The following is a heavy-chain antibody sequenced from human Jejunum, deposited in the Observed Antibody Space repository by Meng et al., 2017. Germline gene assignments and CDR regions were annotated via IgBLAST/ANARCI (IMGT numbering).Heavy chain of an antibody. Sequence: QREGAGVLEPSGAPPPTSAVSGGSISTSDWWCWGRQPPGTGLGWGWDVHDCGSTNYNPSLKSRVTISVYKSKNQFPLKLNFITAADAAVYYCAREGSGSYRHFDYWGQGTLVTVSS. J-gene: IGHJ4*02. CDR3: AREGSGSYRHFDY. V-gene: IGHV4-4*02. D-gene: IGHD1-26*01. CDR2: VHDCGST. CDR1: GGSISTSDW.